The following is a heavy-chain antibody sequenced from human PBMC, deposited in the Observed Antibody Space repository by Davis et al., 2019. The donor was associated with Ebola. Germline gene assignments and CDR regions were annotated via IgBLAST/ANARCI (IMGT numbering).Heavy chain of an antibody. CDR3: AREGGGEFDY. J-gene: IGHJ4*02. V-gene: IGHV3-21*01. Sequence: GESLKISCAASGFNFNNYMMNWVRQAPGKGLEWVSSISSTRTFIYYADSLRGRFTITRDNAKNSLFLQMNSLRAEDTAIYYCAREGGGEFDYWGQGTLVTVSS. D-gene: IGHD2-21*01. CDR1: GFNFNNYM. CDR2: ISSTRTFI.